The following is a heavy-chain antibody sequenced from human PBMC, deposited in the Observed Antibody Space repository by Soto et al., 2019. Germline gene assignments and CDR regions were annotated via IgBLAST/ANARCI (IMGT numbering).Heavy chain of an antibody. J-gene: IGHJ4*01. Sequence: GGSLRLSCTASGFTFGDYAMSWFRQAPGKGLEWVGFIRSKAYGGTTEYAASVKGRFTISRDDSKSIAYLQMNSLKTEDTAVYYCTRDMTYSDILSTYYSGHGTLITVSS. CDR3: TRDMTYSDILSTYY. CDR2: IRSKAYGGTT. V-gene: IGHV3-49*03. D-gene: IGHD3-9*01. CDR1: GFTFGDYA.